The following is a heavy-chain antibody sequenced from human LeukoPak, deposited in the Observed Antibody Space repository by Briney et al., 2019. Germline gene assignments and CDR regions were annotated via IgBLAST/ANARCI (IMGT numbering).Heavy chain of an antibody. D-gene: IGHD6-6*01. CDR1: GFTFSSYD. V-gene: IGHV3-13*01. CDR3: ARAYSSSSGFDY. J-gene: IGHJ4*02. CDR2: IGTAGDT. Sequence: GGSLRLSCAASGFTFSSYDMHWVRQATGKGLEWVSAIGTAGDTYYPGSVKGRFTISRENAKNSSYLQMNSLRAGDTAVYYCARAYSSSSGFDYWGQGTLVTVSS.